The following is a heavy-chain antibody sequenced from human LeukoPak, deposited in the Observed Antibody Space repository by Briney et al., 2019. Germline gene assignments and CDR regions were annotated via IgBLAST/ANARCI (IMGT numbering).Heavy chain of an antibody. CDR3: ARPMGIVGARRTFDI. J-gene: IGHJ3*02. D-gene: IGHD1-26*01. CDR1: GGSFSGYY. Sequence: SETLSLTCAVYGGSFSGYYWSCIRQPPGKGLEWIGEINHSGSTNYNPSLKSRVTISVDTSKNQFSLKLSSVTAADTAVYYCARPMGIVGARRTFDIWGQGTMVTVSS. V-gene: IGHV4-34*01. CDR2: INHSGST.